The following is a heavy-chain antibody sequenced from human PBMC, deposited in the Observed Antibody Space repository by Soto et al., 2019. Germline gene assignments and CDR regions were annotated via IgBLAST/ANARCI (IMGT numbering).Heavy chain of an antibody. D-gene: IGHD3-16*01. V-gene: IGHV4-30-4*01. CDR3: ARGGGGIRWLDP. CDR1: GGSITSGDYY. Sequence: QVQLQESGPGLVKPSQTLSLTCIVSGGSITSGDYYWSWIRQPPGKGLEWIGPIYYTGITYSNPSLKSRLTITVDTSNNQFSLKLSSVTAADTAMYYCARGGGGIRWLDPWGQGILVTVSS. J-gene: IGHJ5*02. CDR2: IYYTGIT.